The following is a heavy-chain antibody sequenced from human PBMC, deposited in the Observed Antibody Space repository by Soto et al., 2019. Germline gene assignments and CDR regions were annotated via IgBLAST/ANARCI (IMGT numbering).Heavy chain of an antibody. Sequence: EVQLVESGGGLAQPGGSLRLSCAASGFTLSSDAMDWGRQAPGKGLEYVSGISSNGIGTYYATSVKGRFTISRDNSKNTVYLQMNSLRPDDLAVYYRARRARAAYHHMDVWGKGNTVTVS. CDR2: ISSNGIGT. V-gene: IGHV3-64*01. CDR3: ARRARAAYHHMDV. D-gene: IGHD6-6*01. CDR1: GFTLSSDA. J-gene: IGHJ6*03.